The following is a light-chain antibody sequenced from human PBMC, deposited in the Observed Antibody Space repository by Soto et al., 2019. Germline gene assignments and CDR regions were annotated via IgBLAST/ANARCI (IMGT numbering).Light chain of an antibody. Sequence: EIVLTQSPGTLSLSPGERATLSCRASQSFSNSYLAWYQQKPGQAPRLLMYGASNRATGIPDRFSGSGSETDFTLTISRLEPEDFAVYYCQQYGTTRITFGQGTRLEIK. CDR2: GAS. J-gene: IGKJ5*01. CDR3: QQYGTTRIT. V-gene: IGKV3-20*01. CDR1: QSFSNSY.